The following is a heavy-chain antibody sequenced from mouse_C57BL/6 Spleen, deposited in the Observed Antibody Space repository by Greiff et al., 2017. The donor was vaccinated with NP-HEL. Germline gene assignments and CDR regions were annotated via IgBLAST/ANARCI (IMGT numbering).Heavy chain of an antibody. J-gene: IGHJ4*01. V-gene: IGHV1-19*01. CDR3: ARSDGNYFYAMDY. Sequence: EVQLQQSGPVLVKPGASVKMSCKASGYTFTDYYMNWVKQSHGKSLEWIGVINPYNGGTSYNQKFKGKATLTVDKSSSTAYMELNSLTSEDSAVYYCARSDGNYFYAMDYWGQGTSVTVSS. CDR1: GYTFTDYY. D-gene: IGHD2-1*01. CDR2: INPYNGGT.